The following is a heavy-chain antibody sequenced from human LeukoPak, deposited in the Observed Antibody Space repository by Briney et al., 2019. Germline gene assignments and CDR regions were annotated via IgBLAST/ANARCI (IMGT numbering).Heavy chain of an antibody. Sequence: SETLSLTCAVYGGSFSGHYWSWIRQPPGKGLEWIGEINHSGSTNYNPSLKSRVTISVDTSKNQFSLKLSSVTAADTAVYYCARRKRKGGYSSSWYQHRRTNWFDPWGQGTLVTVSS. V-gene: IGHV4-34*01. D-gene: IGHD6-13*01. CDR1: GGSFSGHY. CDR2: INHSGST. J-gene: IGHJ5*02. CDR3: ARRKRKGGYSSSWYQHRRTNWFDP.